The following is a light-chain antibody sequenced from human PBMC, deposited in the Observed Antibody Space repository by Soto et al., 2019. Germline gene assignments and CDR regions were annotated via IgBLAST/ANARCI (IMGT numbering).Light chain of an antibody. J-gene: IGKJ4*01. Sequence: DIQMTQSPSSLSASVGDRVTITCRASQSVSINLNWYQHKPGKAPNLLIYAASSLQSGVPSRFSGSGSGTDFTLTISSLQPEDFATYYCQQSYSTPLTFGGGTKVEIK. CDR3: QQSYSTPLT. CDR2: AAS. V-gene: IGKV1-39*01. CDR1: QSVSIN.